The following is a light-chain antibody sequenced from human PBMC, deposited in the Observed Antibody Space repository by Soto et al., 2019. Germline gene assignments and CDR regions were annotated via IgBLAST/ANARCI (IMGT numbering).Light chain of an antibody. CDR3: SSNVVGTNLKI. Sequence: QSVLTQPPSVSGSPGQSVTISCTGTYSDVGGSNYVSWYQQHPGKAPKLVIYEVIQRPSGVPDRFSGSRSGNTASLTVSRLQAEDEADYYCSSNVVGTNLKIFGGGTKLTVL. CDR1: YSDVGGSNY. V-gene: IGLV2-8*01. CDR2: EVI. J-gene: IGLJ2*01.